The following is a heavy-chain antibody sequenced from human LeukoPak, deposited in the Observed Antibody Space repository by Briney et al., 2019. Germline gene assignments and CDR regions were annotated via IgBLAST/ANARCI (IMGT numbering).Heavy chain of an antibody. CDR3: ASRGDDYGDYLDNFDY. Sequence: HGASVKVSCKASGYTFTGYYMHWVRQAPGQGLEWMGWISPNSGGTNYAQKFQGRVTMTRDTSISTAYMELSRLRSDDTAVYYCASRGDDYGDYLDNFDYWGQGTLVTVSS. CDR2: ISPNSGGT. V-gene: IGHV1-2*02. J-gene: IGHJ4*02. CDR1: GYTFTGYY. D-gene: IGHD4-17*01.